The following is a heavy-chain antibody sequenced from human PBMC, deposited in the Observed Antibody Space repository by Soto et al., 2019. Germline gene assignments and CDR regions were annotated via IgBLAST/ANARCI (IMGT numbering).Heavy chain of an antibody. J-gene: IGHJ4*02. CDR2: IYYSSST. CDR3: ARLDSTGYYYGYYFDD. D-gene: IGHD3-22*01. V-gene: IGHV4-31*03. Sequence: QVQLKESGPGLVNPSQTLSLTCTVSGGSSSSGSYYWSWSRQHPGHGLEWIRYIYYSSSTYYNPSLTGRFTISLDTSKNQLSLELSAVTAADTAVYYWARLDSTGYYYGYYFDDWGQGTLVTVSS. CDR1: GGSSSSGSYY.